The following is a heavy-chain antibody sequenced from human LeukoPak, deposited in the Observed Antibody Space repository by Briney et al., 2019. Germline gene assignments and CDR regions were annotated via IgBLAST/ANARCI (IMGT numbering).Heavy chain of an antibody. CDR2: IYYSGST. J-gene: IGHJ4*02. V-gene: IGHV4-59*01. CDR3: ARDRYYYDSSGYYTNYPYYFDY. Sequence: SETLSLTCTVSGGSISSYYWSWIRQPPGKGLKWIGYIYYSGSTSYSPSLRSRVTISVDTSKNQFSLKLSSVTAADTAVYYCARDRYYYDSSGYYTNYPYYFDYWGQGTLVTVSS. CDR1: GGSISSYY. D-gene: IGHD3-22*01.